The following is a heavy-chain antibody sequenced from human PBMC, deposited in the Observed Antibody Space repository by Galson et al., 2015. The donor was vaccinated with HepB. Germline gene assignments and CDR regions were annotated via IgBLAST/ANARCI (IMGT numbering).Heavy chain of an antibody. V-gene: IGHV3-30*18. J-gene: IGHJ4*02. D-gene: IGHD1-26*01. CDR3: AKDLSRGVRPTNFDH. Sequence: SLRLSCAASGLTFSSYGMHWVRQAPGKALEWVSVISYDWNNIQSRDYVKGRFTVSRDNSKSTLYLQMNGLRAEDTAVYYCAKDLSRGVRPTNFDHWGLGALVTVSS. CDR2: ISYDWNNI. CDR1: GLTFSSYG.